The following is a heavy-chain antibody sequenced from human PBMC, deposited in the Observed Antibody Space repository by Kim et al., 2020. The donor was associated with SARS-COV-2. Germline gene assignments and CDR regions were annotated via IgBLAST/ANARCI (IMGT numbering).Heavy chain of an antibody. CDR1: GFTFSTYG. D-gene: IGHD3-22*01. J-gene: IGHJ4*02. V-gene: IGHV3-33*01. CDR2: IWANGSKE. CDR3: ERDCDTSSHYCRCDY. Sequence: GGSLRLSCVASGFTFSTYGMNWVRQAPGKGLEWVAVIWANGSKEYYADSVKGRFNISRDTSKNTLYLQMSSLRADDTDVYYSERDCDTSSHYCRCDYWGPGTLVTVSS.